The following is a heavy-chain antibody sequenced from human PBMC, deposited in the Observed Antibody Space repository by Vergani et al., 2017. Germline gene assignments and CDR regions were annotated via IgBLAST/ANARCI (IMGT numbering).Heavy chain of an antibody. J-gene: IGHJ4*02. CDR3: ARDTGIAVAGSYXFDY. D-gene: IGHD6-19*01. Sequence: QVQLVQSGAEVKKPGASVKVSCKASGYTFTGYYMHWVRQAPGQGLEWMGWINPNSGGTNYAQKFQGRVTMTRDTSISTAYMELSRLRSDDTAVYYCARDTGIAVAGSYXFDYWGQGTLVTVSS. CDR2: INPNSGGT. V-gene: IGHV1-2*02. CDR1: GYTFTGYY.